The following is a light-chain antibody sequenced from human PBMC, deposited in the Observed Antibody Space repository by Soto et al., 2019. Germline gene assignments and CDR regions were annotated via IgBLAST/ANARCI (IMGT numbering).Light chain of an antibody. CDR3: QQYDNLPLI. CDR1: QDIRKY. CDR2: DAS. Sequence: IHMNQSPSSLSAWVGDRVTITFQATQDIRKYLNWYQQKPGKAPKLLIYDASSLETGVPSRFSGSGSGTDFTLTISSLQPEDFATYYCQQYDNLPLIFGQGTRLEIK. J-gene: IGKJ5*01. V-gene: IGKV1-33*01.